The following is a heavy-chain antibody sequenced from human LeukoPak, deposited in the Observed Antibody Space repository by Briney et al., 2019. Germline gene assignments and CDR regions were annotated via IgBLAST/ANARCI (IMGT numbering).Heavy chain of an antibody. J-gene: IGHJ4*02. CDR1: GGSISSYY. D-gene: IGHD3-10*01. Sequence: PSETLSLTCTVSGGSISSYYWSWIRQPPGKRLEWIGYIYYSGSTNYNPSLKSRVTISVDTSKNQFSLKLSSVTAADTAVYYCARHGSGSYYFPHFDYWGQGTLVTVSS. CDR3: ARHGSGSYYFPHFDY. V-gene: IGHV4-59*08. CDR2: IYYSGST.